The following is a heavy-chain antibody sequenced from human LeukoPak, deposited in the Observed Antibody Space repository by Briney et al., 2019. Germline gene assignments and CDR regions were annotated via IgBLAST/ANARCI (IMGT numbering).Heavy chain of an antibody. V-gene: IGHV3-21*01. D-gene: IGHD4/OR15-4a*01. CDR3: ARDLTTGSNWFDP. J-gene: IGHJ5*02. Sequence: GGSLRLSCAASGFTFSRLGMHWVRQAPGKGLEWVSSISSSSSYIYYADSVKGRFTISRDNAKDSLYLQMNSLRAEDTAVYYCARDLTTGSNWFDPWGQGTLVTVSS. CDR2: ISSSSSYI. CDR1: GFTFSRLG.